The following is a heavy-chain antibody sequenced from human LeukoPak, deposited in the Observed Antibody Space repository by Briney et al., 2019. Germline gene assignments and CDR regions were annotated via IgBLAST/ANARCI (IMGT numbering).Heavy chain of an antibody. CDR3: AREVTTGHYYFDY. J-gene: IGHJ4*02. Sequence: GGSPRLSCAASGFTFSTYSMNWVRQAPGTGLEWVSSISSSSSHIYYADSVKGRFTISRDNAKNSLYLQMNSLRAEDTAVYYCAREVTTGHYYFDYWGQGTLVTVSS. V-gene: IGHV3-21*01. CDR1: GFTFSTYS. CDR2: ISSSSSHI. D-gene: IGHD1-14*01.